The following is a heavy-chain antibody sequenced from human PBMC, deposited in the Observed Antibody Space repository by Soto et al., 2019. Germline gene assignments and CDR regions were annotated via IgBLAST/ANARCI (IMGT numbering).Heavy chain of an antibody. Sequence: PGGSLRLSCAASGFSFSASVMHWVRQAPGRGLEYVSAISATGTSTYYASSVKGRFTISRDNSKNTLYLQMGSLRTEDMDVYYCAKTACDSIYWYFNLLGRGTLVTVSS. CDR2: ISATGTST. V-gene: IGHV3-64*01. CDR1: GFSFSASV. D-gene: IGHD2-21*02. CDR3: AKTACDSIYWYFNL. J-gene: IGHJ2*01.